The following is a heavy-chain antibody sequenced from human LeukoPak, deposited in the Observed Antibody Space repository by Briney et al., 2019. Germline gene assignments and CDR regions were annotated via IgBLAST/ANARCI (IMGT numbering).Heavy chain of an antibody. CDR1: GGSFSGYY. V-gene: IGHV4-34*01. D-gene: IGHD2-2*01. CDR3: ARGLDPNCSSTSCYRNWFDP. CDR2: INHSGST. J-gene: IGHJ5*02. Sequence: SETLSLTCAVYGGSFSGYYWSWIRRPPGKRLEWIGEINHSGSTNYNPSLKSRVTISVDTSKNQFSLKLSSVTAADTAVYYCARGLDPNCSSTSCYRNWFDPWGQGTLVTVSS.